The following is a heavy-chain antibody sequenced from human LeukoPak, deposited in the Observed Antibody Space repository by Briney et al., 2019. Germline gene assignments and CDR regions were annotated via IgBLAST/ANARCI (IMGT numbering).Heavy chain of an antibody. D-gene: IGHD7-27*01. CDR1: GYTFTGYY. CDR2: INPNSGGT. V-gene: IGHV1-2*02. Sequence: ASVKVSCKASGYTFTGYYMHWVRQAPGQGLEWMGWINPNSGGTNYAQKFQGRVTMTRDTSISTAYMELSRLRSDDTAVYYCARATNWGFHDSYWGQGTLVTVSS. CDR3: ARATNWGFHDSY. J-gene: IGHJ4*02.